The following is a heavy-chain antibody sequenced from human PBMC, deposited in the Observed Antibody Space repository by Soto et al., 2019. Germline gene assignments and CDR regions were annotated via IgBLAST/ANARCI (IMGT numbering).Heavy chain of an antibody. D-gene: IGHD3-22*01. CDR2: LSWNGVTI. V-gene: IGHV3-9*01. Sequence: EVQLVESGGGLVQPGRSLRLSCAASGFTFDDYAMHWVRQVPGKGLQWVSGLSWNGVTIGYAASVNGRFTISRDNAKKSLYIQMNGVRPDDTALYYCAASRAYDSSDYSGFNYGMDVWCLGTTVTVS. J-gene: IGHJ6*02. CDR3: AASRAYDSSDYSGFNYGMDV. CDR1: GFTFDDYA.